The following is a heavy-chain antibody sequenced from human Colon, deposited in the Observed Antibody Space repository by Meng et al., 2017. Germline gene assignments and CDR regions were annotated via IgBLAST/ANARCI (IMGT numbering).Heavy chain of an antibody. CDR1: GYTFTTYG. Sequence: QVHLVQSGAEGKKPGASGKISCKASGYTFTTYGISGMRQDPGQGLERMGWSSTYDDNTNYVEKFRGRVTMTTDTSTNTAYMELRSARYDDTAVYYCARDNPGDYVWDYWGQGTLVTVSS. CDR2: SSTYDDNT. D-gene: IGHD4-17*01. J-gene: IGHJ4*02. CDR3: ARDNPGDYVWDY. V-gene: IGHV1-18*01.